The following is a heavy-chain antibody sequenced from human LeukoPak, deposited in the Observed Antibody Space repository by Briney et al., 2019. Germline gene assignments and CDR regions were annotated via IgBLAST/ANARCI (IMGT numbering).Heavy chain of an antibody. CDR2: IIPIFGTA. J-gene: IGHJ4*02. D-gene: IGHD2-15*01. CDR1: GGTFSSYA. V-gene: IGHV1-69*13. CDR3: ARSDYCSGGGCYRFDY. Sequence: ASVKVSCKAPGGTFSSYAISWVRQAPGQGLEWMGGIIPIFGTANYAQKFQGRVTITADESTSTAYMELSSLRSEDTAVYYCARSDYCSGGGCYRFDYWGQGTLVTVSS.